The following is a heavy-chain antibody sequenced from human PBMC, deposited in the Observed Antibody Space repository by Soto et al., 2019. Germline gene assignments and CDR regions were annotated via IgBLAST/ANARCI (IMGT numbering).Heavy chain of an antibody. V-gene: IGHV4-34*01. J-gene: IGHJ4*02. CDR1: GGSFSGYY. Sequence: PSETLSLTCAVYGGSFSGYYWSWIRQPPGKGLEWIGEINHSGSTNYNPSLKSRVTISVDTSKNQFSLKLSSVTAADTAVYYCARGFQGYSSRWYCGYFDYWGQGTLVTVSS. D-gene: IGHD6-13*01. CDR2: INHSGST. CDR3: ARGFQGYSSRWYCGYFDY.